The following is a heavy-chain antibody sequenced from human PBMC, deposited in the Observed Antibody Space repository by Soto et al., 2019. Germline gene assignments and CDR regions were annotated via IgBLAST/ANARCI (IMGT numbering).Heavy chain of an antibody. Sequence: EVQLVESGGGLVKPGGSLRLSCAASGFTFSSYSMNWVRQAPGKGLEWVSSISSSSSYIYYADSVKGRFTISRDNAKNSLYLQMNSLRAEDTAVYYCIASVRGVIRGVDYMDVWGKGTTVTVSS. V-gene: IGHV3-21*01. CDR3: IASVRGVIRGVDYMDV. J-gene: IGHJ6*03. D-gene: IGHD3-10*02. CDR1: GFTFSSYS. CDR2: ISSSSSYI.